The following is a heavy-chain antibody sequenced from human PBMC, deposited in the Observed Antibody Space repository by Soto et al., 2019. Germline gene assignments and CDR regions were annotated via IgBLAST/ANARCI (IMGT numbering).Heavy chain of an antibody. J-gene: IGHJ6*02. CDR1: GYTFTTYY. CDR2: INPDTGST. Sequence: QVQLVQSGAEVKKPGASVKISCKASGYTFTTYYLHWVRQAPGQGLEWMGIINPDTGSTSSAQNLRGRDPVTRDTSTSTVYMELYSLSSEDTAVYYCARDPSFTLSFHYYGMDVWVQGTTVTVSS. V-gene: IGHV1-46*04. CDR3: ARDPSFTLSFHYYGMDV.